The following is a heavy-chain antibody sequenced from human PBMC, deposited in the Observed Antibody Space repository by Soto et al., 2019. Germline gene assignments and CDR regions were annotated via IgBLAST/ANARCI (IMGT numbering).Heavy chain of an antibody. CDR3: ARSGVTGIVIPSHWFDP. Sequence: SETLSLTCTVSGDSIGGVGYWSWIRQFPGRGLEWIGCISSSGSTYYNPALNNRISLSLDTSQNQFSLKLISVTAAETAIYYCARSGVTGIVIPSHWFDPWGQGPMVTVYS. CDR1: GDSIGGVGY. J-gene: IGHJ5*02. CDR2: ISSSGST. D-gene: IGHD2-21*02. V-gene: IGHV4-31*03.